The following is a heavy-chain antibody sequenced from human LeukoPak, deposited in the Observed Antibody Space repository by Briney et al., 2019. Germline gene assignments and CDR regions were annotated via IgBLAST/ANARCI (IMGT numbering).Heavy chain of an antibody. CDR3: ARNYDSSGYSWFDP. J-gene: IGHJ5*02. CDR2: INWNGGST. V-gene: IGHV3-20*04. D-gene: IGHD3-22*01. CDR1: GFTFSSYG. Sequence: PGGSLRLSCAASGFTFSSYGMHWVRQAPGKGLEWVSGINWNGGSTGYADSVKGRFTISRDNAKNSLYLQMNSLRAEDTALYYCARNYDSSGYSWFDPWGQGTLVTVSS.